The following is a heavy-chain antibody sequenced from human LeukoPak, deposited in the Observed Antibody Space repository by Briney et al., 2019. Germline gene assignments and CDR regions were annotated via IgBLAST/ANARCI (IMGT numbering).Heavy chain of an antibody. CDR2: INHSGST. CDR1: GGSFSGYY. V-gene: IGHV4-34*01. Sequence: SETLSLTCAVYGGSFSGYYWSWIRQPPGKGLEWIGEINHSGSTNYNPSLKSRVTISVDTSKSQFSLKLSSVTAADTAVYYCARERGGYETYYYYYMDVWGKGTTVTVSS. D-gene: IGHD1-26*01. J-gene: IGHJ6*03. CDR3: ARERGGYETYYYYYMDV.